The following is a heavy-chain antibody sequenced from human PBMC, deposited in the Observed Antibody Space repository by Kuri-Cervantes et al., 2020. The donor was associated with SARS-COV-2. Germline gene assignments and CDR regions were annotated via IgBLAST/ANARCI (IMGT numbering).Heavy chain of an antibody. Sequence: GESLKISCAASGFTFSSYSMNWVRQAPGKGLEWVSYISSSSTIYYADSVKGRFTISRDNAKNSLYLQMNSLRAEDTAVYYCARGSKTTVVTPVSWGQGTLVTVSS. V-gene: IGHV3-48*01. CDR2: ISSSSTI. J-gene: IGHJ4*02. CDR1: GFTFSSYS. CDR3: ARGSKTTVVTPVS. D-gene: IGHD4-23*01.